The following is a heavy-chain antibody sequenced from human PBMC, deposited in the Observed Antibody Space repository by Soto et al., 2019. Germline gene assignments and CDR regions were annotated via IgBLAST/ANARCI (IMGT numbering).Heavy chain of an antibody. Sequence: QVQLQESGPGLVKPSQTLSLTCTFSGGSISSGGYYWSWNRQHPGKGLEWIGYIYYSGSTYYNPSLTSRVTISVDTSKNQFSLKLSSVTAADTAVYYCARWPQLEPRFDYWGQGTLVTVSS. CDR3: ARWPQLEPRFDY. CDR2: IYYSGST. J-gene: IGHJ4*02. CDR1: GGSISSGGYY. D-gene: IGHD1-1*01. V-gene: IGHV4-31*03.